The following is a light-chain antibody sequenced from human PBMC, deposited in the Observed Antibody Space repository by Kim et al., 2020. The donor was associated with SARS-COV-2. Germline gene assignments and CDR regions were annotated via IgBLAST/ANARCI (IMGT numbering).Light chain of an antibody. Sequence: APGITPSFTLEGNNSGINSVQGDQQTQRHAPLLVMHDDSDRPSGIQERFSGSNSGNTATLTISTIAAEDEADYCCQVWHSTSDCVVFGGGTQLTVL. V-gene: IGLV3-21*03. CDR3: QVWHSTSDCVV. J-gene: IGLJ2*01. CDR1: NSGINS. CDR2: DDS.